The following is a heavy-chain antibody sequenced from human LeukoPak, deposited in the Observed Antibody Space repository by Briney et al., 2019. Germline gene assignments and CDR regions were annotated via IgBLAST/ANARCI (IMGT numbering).Heavy chain of an antibody. CDR3: AKFDTDDVDTRWFAP. J-gene: IGHJ5*02. V-gene: IGHV3-30*18. Sequence: GGSLRLSCAASGFTFSSYGMHWVRQAPGKGLEWVAVISYDGSNKYYADSVKGRFTISRDNSKNTLYLQMNSLRAEDTAVYYCAKFDTDDVDTRWFAPWGQGTLVTVSS. CDR1: GFTFSSYG. D-gene: IGHD5-18*01. CDR2: ISYDGSNK.